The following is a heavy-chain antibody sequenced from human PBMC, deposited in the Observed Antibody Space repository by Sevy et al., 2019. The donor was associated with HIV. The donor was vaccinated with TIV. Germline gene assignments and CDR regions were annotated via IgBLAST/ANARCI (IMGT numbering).Heavy chain of an antibody. D-gene: IGHD6-13*01. CDR1: GYTLTELS. J-gene: IGHJ4*02. V-gene: IGHV1-24*01. Sequence: ASVKVSCKVSGYTLTELSMHWARQAPGKGLEWMGGFDPEDGETIYAQKFQGRVTMTEDTSTDTAYMELSSLRSEDTAVYYCATGYSSSWYSHPIRTAFDYWGQGTLVTVSS. CDR3: ATGYSSSWYSHPIRTAFDY. CDR2: FDPEDGET.